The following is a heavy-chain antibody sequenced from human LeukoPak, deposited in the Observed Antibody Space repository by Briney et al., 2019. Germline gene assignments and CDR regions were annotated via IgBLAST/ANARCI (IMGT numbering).Heavy chain of an antibody. CDR3: ARDDIAVVPAAAYYYYGMDV. Sequence: GGSLRLSWAASGFTFSSYWMSWVRQAPGKGLEWVANIKQDGSENYYVDSVKGRFTISRDNAKNSLYLQMNSLRAEDTAVYYCARDDIAVVPAAAYYYYGMDVWGQGTTVTVSS. J-gene: IGHJ6*02. V-gene: IGHV3-7*01. D-gene: IGHD2-2*01. CDR2: IKQDGSEN. CDR1: GFTFSSYW.